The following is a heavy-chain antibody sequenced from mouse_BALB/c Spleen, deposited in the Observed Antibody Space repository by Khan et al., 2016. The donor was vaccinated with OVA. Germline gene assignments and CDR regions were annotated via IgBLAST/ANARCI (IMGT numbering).Heavy chain of an antibody. D-gene: IGHD1-1*01. CDR2: INSGGSF. CDR3: ARGHFYGSSYDYWYFDV. Sequence: EVELVESGGGLVKPGGSLKLSCAASGFTFSSYAMSWVRQTPEKRLEWVASINSGGSFYYSDSMKGRFTISRDNARNILYLQMSSLRYEDTAMFYCARGHFYGSSYDYWYFDVWGAGTTVTVSS. CDR1: GFTFSSYA. J-gene: IGHJ1*01. V-gene: IGHV5-6-5*01.